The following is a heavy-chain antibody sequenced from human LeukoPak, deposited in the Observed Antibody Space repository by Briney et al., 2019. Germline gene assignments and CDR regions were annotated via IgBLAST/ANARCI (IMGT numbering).Heavy chain of an antibody. V-gene: IGHV4-59*08. CDR3: ARADSHYDFWSGPISN. Sequence: PSETLSLTCTVAGGSISSYYWSWIRQPPGKGLEWIGYIYYSGSTNYNPSLKSRVTISVDTSKNQFSLKLSSVTAADTAVYYCARADSHYDFWSGPISNWGQGTLVTVSS. D-gene: IGHD3-3*01. CDR1: GGSISSYY. J-gene: IGHJ4*02. CDR2: IYYSGST.